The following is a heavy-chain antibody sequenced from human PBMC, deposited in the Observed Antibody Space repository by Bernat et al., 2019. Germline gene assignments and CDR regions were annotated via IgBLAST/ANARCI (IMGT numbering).Heavy chain of an antibody. J-gene: IGHJ4*02. CDR3: AGGSIAVAGTPFRY. D-gene: IGHD6-19*01. V-gene: IGHV3-30-3*01. Sequence: QVQLVESGGGVVQPGRSLRLSCAASGFTFSSYAMHWVRQAPGKGLEWVAVISYDGSNKYYAGHVKGRFTMSRDNSKNTLYLQMNSLRAEDTAVYYCAGGSIAVAGTPFRYWGQGTLVTVSS. CDR2: ISYDGSNK. CDR1: GFTFSSYA.